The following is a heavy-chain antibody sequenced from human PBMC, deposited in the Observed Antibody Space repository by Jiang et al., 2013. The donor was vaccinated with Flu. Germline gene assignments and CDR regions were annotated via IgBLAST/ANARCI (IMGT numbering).Heavy chain of an antibody. J-gene: IGHJ4*02. D-gene: IGHD2-15*01. CDR1: GGTFSSYA. CDR3: ARGTRGGSCPYY. Sequence: CGAEVKKPGSSVKVSCKASGGTFSSYAISWVRQAPGQGLEWMGGIIPIFGTANYAQKFQGRVTITADESTSTAYMELSSLRSEDTAVYYCARGTRGGSCPYYWGQGTRGHRLL. V-gene: IGHV1-69*01. CDR2: IIPIFGTA.